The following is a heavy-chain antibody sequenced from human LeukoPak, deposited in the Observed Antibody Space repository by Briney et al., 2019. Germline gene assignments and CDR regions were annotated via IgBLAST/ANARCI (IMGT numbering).Heavy chain of an antibody. Sequence: GGSLRLSCAASGFTFSSYAMSWVRQAPGKGLEWVAVISYDGSNKYYADSVKGRFTISRDNSKNTLYLQMNSLRAEDTAVYYCAKGGPVGTTPDPWGQGTLVTVSS. D-gene: IGHD2-21*02. CDR1: GFTFSSYA. CDR2: ISYDGSNK. V-gene: IGHV3-30*18. CDR3: AKGGPVGTTPDP. J-gene: IGHJ5*02.